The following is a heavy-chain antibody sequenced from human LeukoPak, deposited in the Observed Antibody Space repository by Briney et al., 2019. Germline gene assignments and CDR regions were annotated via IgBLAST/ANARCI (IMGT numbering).Heavy chain of an antibody. Sequence: SETLSLTCTVSGVSISSSNSSWGWIRQPPGKGLEWIGSTYYSGNTYYNASLKSQVSISIDTSENHFSLRLTPLTAAATPVYSCARQPGSGLFILPGGQGTLVTVSS. D-gene: IGHD3/OR15-3a*01. CDR1: GVSISSSNSS. V-gene: IGHV4-39*01. CDR2: TYYSGNT. CDR3: ARQPGSGLFILP. J-gene: IGHJ4*02.